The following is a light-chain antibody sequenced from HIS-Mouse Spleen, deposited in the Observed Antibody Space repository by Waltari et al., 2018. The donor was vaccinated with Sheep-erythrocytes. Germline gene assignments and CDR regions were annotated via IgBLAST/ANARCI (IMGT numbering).Light chain of an antibody. V-gene: IGLV3-1*01. Sequence: SYELTQPPSVSVSPGQTASITCSGDKLGDKYACWYQQKPGQSPVLVIYQDSKRPSGSPERFSVSNSGNTATLTISGTQAMDEADYYCQAWDSSIYVFGTGTKVTVL. CDR3: QAWDSSIYV. J-gene: IGLJ1*01. CDR1: KLGDKY. CDR2: QDS.